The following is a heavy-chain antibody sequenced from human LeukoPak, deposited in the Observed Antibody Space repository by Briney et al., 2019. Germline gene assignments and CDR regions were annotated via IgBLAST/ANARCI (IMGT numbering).Heavy chain of an antibody. CDR3: ARVRGYRGYYFDY. D-gene: IGHD3-22*01. Sequence: PSETLSLTCAVYGGSFSGYYWSWIRQPPGKGLEWIGEIKHSGSTNYNPSLKSRVTISVDTSKNQFSLKLSSVTAADTAVYYCARVRGYRGYYFDYWGQGTLVTVSS. CDR2: IKHSGST. CDR1: GGSFSGYY. V-gene: IGHV4-34*01. J-gene: IGHJ4*02.